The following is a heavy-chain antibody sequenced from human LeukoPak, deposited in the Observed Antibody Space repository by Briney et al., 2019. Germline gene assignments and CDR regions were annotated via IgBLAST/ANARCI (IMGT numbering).Heavy chain of an antibody. CDR1: GYKFTNYW. CDR2: IYPGDSDT. V-gene: IGHV5-51*01. D-gene: IGHD2-2*01. Sequence: GESLKISCKGSGYKFTNYWIAWVRQMPGQGLEWLGIIYPGDSDTRYSPSFQGQVTISADKSISTAYLQWGSLKASDTAMYYCARLVGYCSSTSCSQLDYWGQGTLVTVSS. CDR3: ARLVGYCSSTSCSQLDY. J-gene: IGHJ4*02.